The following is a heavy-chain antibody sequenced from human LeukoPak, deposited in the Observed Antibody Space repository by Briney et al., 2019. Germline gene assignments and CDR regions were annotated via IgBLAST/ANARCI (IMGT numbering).Heavy chain of an antibody. Sequence: GGSLRLYCAASGFTFSSYSMNWVRQAPGKGLEWVSSISSSSSYIYYADSVKGRFTTSRDNAKNSLYLQMNSLRAEDTAVYYCARVGVWVGATADDAFDIWGQGTMVTVSS. V-gene: IGHV3-21*01. CDR2: ISSSSSYI. J-gene: IGHJ3*02. CDR3: ARVGVWVGATADDAFDI. D-gene: IGHD1-26*01. CDR1: GFTFSSYS.